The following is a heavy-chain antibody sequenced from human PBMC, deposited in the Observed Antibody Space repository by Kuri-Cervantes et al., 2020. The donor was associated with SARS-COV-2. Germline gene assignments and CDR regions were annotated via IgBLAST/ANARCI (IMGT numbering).Heavy chain of an antibody. CDR2: IYYSGST. D-gene: IGHD3-16*01. Sequence: SETLSLTCAVSGYSISSSYYWGWIRQPPGKGLEWIGSIYYSGSTYYNPSLKSRVTISVDTSKNQFSLKLSSVTAADTAVYYCARRTVGHFDLWGRGTLVTVSS. V-gene: IGHV4-38-2*01. CDR3: ARRTVGHFDL. CDR1: GYSISSSYY. J-gene: IGHJ2*01.